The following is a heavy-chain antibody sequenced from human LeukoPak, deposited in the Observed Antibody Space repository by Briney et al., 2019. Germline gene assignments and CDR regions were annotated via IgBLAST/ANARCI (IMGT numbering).Heavy chain of an antibody. J-gene: IGHJ6*02. V-gene: IGHV1-69*04. CDR2: IIPILGIA. Sequence: ASVKVSCKASGGTFSSYAISWVRQAPGQGLEWIGRIIPILGIANYAQKFQGRVTITADKSTSTAYMELSSLRSEDTAVYYCARDRGYGDYEPHYGMDVWGQGTTVTVSS. CDR3: ARDRGYGDYEPHYGMDV. D-gene: IGHD4-17*01. CDR1: GGTFSSYA.